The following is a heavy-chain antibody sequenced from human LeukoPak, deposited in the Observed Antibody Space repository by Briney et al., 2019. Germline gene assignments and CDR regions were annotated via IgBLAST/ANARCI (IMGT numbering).Heavy chain of an antibody. D-gene: IGHD3-22*01. CDR3: ARAGHNSNSGGYDF. J-gene: IGHJ4*02. V-gene: IGHV1-2*02. Sequence: ASVKVSCKPSGHTFIDHYLHWVRQAPGQGLESLGWIDPDTGDTNYPQKFQGRVTMTRDTSISTAYMELNRLRSDDTAVYYCARAGHNSNSGGYDFWGRGTLVTVSS. CDR2: IDPDTGDT. CDR1: GHTFIDHY.